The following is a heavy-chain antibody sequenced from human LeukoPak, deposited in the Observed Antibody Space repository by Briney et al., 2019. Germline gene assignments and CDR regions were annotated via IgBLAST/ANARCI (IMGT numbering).Heavy chain of an antibody. CDR3: ARMLAPTDTAMVFPEGP. V-gene: IGHV4-39*01. Sequence: SETLSLTCTVSGGSISSSSYYWGWIRQPPGKGLEWIGSIYYSGSTYYNPSLKSRVTISVDTSKNQFSLKLSSVTAADTAVYYCARMLAPTDTAMVFPEGPGGQGTLVTVSS. CDR1: GGSISSSSYY. CDR2: IYYSGST. J-gene: IGHJ4*02. D-gene: IGHD5-18*01.